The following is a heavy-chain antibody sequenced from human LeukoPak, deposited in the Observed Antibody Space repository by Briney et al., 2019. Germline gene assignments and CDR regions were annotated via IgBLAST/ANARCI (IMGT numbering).Heavy chain of an antibody. CDR1: GGTFSSYA. CDR3: AREVVVAATHYYFDY. D-gene: IGHD2-15*01. CDR2: IIPILGIA. Sequence: PVKVSCKASGGTFSSYAISWVRQAPGQGLEWMGRIIPILGIANYAQKFQGRVRITADKSTSTAYMELSSLRSEDTAVYYCAREVVVAATHYYFDYWGQGTLVTVSS. V-gene: IGHV1-69*04. J-gene: IGHJ4*02.